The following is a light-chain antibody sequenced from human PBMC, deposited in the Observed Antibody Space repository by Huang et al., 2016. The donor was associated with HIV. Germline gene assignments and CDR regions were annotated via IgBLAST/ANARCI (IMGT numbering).Light chain of an antibody. CDR1: QSVNTF. V-gene: IGKV3-11*01. CDR3: QQRSNRPLT. J-gene: IGKJ4*01. Sequence: EIVLTQSPATLSLSPGERATISCRASQSVNTFLAWYQQKPGQAPRLLIYDAANRATGIPARFSGSGSGTDLTLTISSLEPEDFAVYYCQQRSNRPLTFGGGTKVEIK. CDR2: DAA.